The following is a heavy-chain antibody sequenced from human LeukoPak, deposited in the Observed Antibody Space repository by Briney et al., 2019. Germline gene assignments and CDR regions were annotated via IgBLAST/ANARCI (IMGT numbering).Heavy chain of an antibody. CDR3: ARVSGSSWYFGYYYYYGMDV. J-gene: IGHJ6*02. Sequence: ASVKVSCKASGGTFSSYAISWVRQAPGQGLEWMGGIIPIFGTANYAQKFQGRVTITADESTSTAYMELSSLRSEDTAVYYCARVSGSSWYFGYYYYYGMDVWGQGTTVTVSS. V-gene: IGHV1-69*13. D-gene: IGHD6-13*01. CDR1: GGTFSSYA. CDR2: IIPIFGTA.